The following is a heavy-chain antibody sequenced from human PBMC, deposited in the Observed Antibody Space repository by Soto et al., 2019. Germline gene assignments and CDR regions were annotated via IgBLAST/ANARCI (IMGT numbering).Heavy chain of an antibody. CDR1: GGSINTYY. CDR3: ARVAGAKFDF. V-gene: IGHV4-4*07. CDR2: IYHSGYT. Sequence: SETLSLTCTISGGSINTYYWSWIRQPAGKGLEWIGRIYHSGYTNPNSSLKSRLTMSVDTSKNQFFLRLSSVTAADTAVYYCARVAGAKFDFWGQGVLVTVSS. D-gene: IGHD6-19*01. J-gene: IGHJ4*02.